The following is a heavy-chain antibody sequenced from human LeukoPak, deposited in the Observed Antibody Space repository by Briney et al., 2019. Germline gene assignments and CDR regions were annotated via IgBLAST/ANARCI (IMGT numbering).Heavy chain of an antibody. J-gene: IGHJ4*02. V-gene: IGHV4-39*07. CDR1: GGSISSSSYY. CDR3: AREPSYNFRYYYDSSGYWFDY. CDR2: IYSSGST. Sequence: PSETLSLTCTVSGGSISSSSYYWGWIRQPPGKGLEWIGSIYSSGSTYYNPSLKSRVTISVDTSKNQFSLKLSSVTAADTAVYYCAREPSYNFRYYYDSSGYWFDYWGQGTLVTVSS. D-gene: IGHD3-22*01.